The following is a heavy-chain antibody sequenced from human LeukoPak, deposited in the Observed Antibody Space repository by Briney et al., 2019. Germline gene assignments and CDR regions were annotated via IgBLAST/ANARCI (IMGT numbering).Heavy chain of an antibody. CDR3: ARGVSMIVVVIHDWYFDL. Sequence: SETLSLTCTVSGGSISSSSYYWGWIRQPPGTGLEWIGNIYYSGRTYYNPSLKSRVTISVDTSKNQFSLKLSSVTATDTAVYYCARGVSMIVVVIHDWYFDLWGRGTLVTVSS. CDR1: GGSISSSSYY. J-gene: IGHJ2*01. CDR2: IYYSGRT. D-gene: IGHD3-22*01. V-gene: IGHV4-39*01.